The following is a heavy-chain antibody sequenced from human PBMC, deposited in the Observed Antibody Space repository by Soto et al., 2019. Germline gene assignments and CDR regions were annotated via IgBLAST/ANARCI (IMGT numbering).Heavy chain of an antibody. CDR3: ARVYNWNLDLHY. CDR1: GYTFTSYF. CDR2: INPSGGST. V-gene: IGHV1-46*01. J-gene: IGHJ4*02. D-gene: IGHD1-7*01. Sequence: SVKVSCKASGYTFTSYFMHWVGQDPGQGLEWMGIINPSGGSTSYAQKFQGRVTMTRDTSTSTVYMELSSLRSEDTAVYYCARVYNWNLDLHYWGQGTLVTVSS.